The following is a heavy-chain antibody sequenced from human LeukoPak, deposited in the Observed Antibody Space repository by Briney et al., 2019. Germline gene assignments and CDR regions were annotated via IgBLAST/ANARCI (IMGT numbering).Heavy chain of an antibody. D-gene: IGHD3-10*01. CDR2: IRYDGSNK. CDR1: GFTFSSYG. CDR3: AKERPYGGLFIPYYYYMDV. V-gene: IGHV3-30*02. Sequence: GGSLRLSCAASGFTFSSYGMHWVRQAPGKGLEWVAFIRYDGSNKYYADSVKGRFTISRDNSKNTLYLQMNSLRAEDTAVYYCAKERPYGGLFIPYYYYMDVWGKGTTVTVSS. J-gene: IGHJ6*03.